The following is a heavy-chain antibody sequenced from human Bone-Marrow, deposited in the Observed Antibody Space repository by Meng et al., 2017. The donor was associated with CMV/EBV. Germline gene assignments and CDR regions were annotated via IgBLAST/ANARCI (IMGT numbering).Heavy chain of an antibody. CDR1: GDAFTSDG. D-gene: IGHD5-18*01. CDR3: ARDYLYGYYFDY. V-gene: IGHV1-18*01. CDR2: NSDYNGNT. Sequence: LDKHGDGGMHPEVQGLSSWKASGDAFTSDGICWGRQPPGQGREWMGWNSDYNGNTNYAPKLQGRVTMTTDTSTNTAYMELSSLRSDDTAVYYCARDYLYGYYFDYWGQGTLVTVSS. J-gene: IGHJ4*02.